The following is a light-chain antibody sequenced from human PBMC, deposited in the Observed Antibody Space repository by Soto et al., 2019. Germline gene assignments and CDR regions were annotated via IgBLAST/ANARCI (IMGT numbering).Light chain of an antibody. V-gene: IGLV2-14*01. CDR3: SSYTRSSTRV. CDR2: EVS. CDR1: SSDVGGYNY. J-gene: IGLJ1*01. Sequence: QSVLTQHASVSGSPGQSITISCTGTSSDVGGYNYVSWYQQHPGKAPKLMIYEVSNRPSGVSNRFSGSKSGNTASLTISGLQAEDEADYYCSSYTRSSTRVFGTGTKLTVL.